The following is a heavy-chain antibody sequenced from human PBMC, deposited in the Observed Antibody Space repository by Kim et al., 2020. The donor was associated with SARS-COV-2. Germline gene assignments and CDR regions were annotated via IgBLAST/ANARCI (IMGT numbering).Heavy chain of an antibody. CDR2: IYYSGST. Sequence: SETLSLTCTVSGGSISSSSYYWGWIRQPPGKGLEWIGSIYYSGSTYYNPSLKSRVTISVDTSKNQFSLKLSSVTAADTAVYYCARRGAMIVSYRWDDAFDIWGQGTMVTVSS. J-gene: IGHJ3*02. CDR1: GGSISSSSYY. V-gene: IGHV4-39*01. CDR3: ARRGAMIVSYRWDDAFDI. D-gene: IGHD3-22*01.